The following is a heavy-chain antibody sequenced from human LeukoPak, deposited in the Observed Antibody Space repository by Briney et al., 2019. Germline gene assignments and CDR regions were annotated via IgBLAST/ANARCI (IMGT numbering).Heavy chain of an antibody. J-gene: IGHJ5*02. CDR2: IYYSGST. CDR3: ARDLNWFDP. V-gene: IGHV4-39*07. CDR1: GFTFSSYA. Sequence: GSLRLSCAASGFTFSSYAVSWVRQAPGKGLEWIGSIYYSGSTYYNPSLKSRVTISVDTSKNQFSLKLSSVTAADTAVYYCARDLNWFDPWGQGTLVTVSS.